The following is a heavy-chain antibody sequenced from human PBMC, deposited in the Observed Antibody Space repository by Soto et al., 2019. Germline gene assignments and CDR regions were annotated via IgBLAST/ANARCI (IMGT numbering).Heavy chain of an antibody. CDR1: GGSISSYY. Sequence: ASETLSLTCTVSGGSISSYYWSWIRQPPGKGLEWIGYIYYSGSTNYNPSLKSRVTISVDTSKNQFSLKLSSVTAADTAVYYCASITMVRGKQRYYYYYGMDVWGQGTTVTVSS. D-gene: IGHD3-10*01. V-gene: IGHV4-59*01. CDR3: ASITMVRGKQRYYYYYGMDV. CDR2: IYYSGST. J-gene: IGHJ6*02.